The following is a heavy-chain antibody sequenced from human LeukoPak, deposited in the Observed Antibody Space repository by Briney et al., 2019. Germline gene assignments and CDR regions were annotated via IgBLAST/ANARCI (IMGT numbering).Heavy chain of an antibody. D-gene: IGHD6-19*01. V-gene: IGHV1-2*02. CDR3: ARVWQWLGLRYYGMDV. J-gene: IGHJ6*02. CDR2: INPNSGGT. CDR1: GYTFTGYY. Sequence: ASVKVSCKASGYTFTGYYTHWVRQAPGQGLEWMGWINPNSGGTNYAQKFQGRVTMTRDTSISTAYMELSRLRSDDTAVYYCARVWQWLGLRYYGMDVWGQGTTVTVSS.